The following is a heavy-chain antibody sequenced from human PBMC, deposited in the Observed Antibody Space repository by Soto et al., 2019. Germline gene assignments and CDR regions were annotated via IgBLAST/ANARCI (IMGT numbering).Heavy chain of an antibody. Sequence: PGGSLRLSCAASGFTFSSYGMHWVRQAPGKGLEWVAVIWYDGSNKYYADSVKGRFTISRDNSKNTLYLQMNSLRAEDTAVYYCARDSPLEFEAGHFDYWGQGTLVTVSS. V-gene: IGHV3-33*08. CDR1: GFTFSSYG. CDR3: ARDSPLEFEAGHFDY. J-gene: IGHJ4*02. CDR2: IWYDGSNK. D-gene: IGHD6-13*01.